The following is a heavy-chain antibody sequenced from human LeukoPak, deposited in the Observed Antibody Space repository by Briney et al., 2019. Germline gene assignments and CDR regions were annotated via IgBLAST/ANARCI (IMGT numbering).Heavy chain of an antibody. V-gene: IGHV3-30*18. J-gene: IGHJ6*02. CDR2: ISYGGNNK. Sequence: GGSLRLSCAASGFTFSHYGMHWVRQAPGKGLEWVAVISYGGNNKYYADSVKGRFTISRDNSKNTLYLQMNSLRAEDTAVYYCAKGQLRYFDWLSSYYYYGMDVWGQGTTVTVSS. D-gene: IGHD3-9*01. CDR1: GFTFSHYG. CDR3: AKGQLRYFDWLSSYYYYGMDV.